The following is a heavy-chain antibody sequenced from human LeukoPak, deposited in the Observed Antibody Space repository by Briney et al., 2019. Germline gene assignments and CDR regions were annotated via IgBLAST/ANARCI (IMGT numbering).Heavy chain of an antibody. CDR3: ARDQTVDTAMVTDY. J-gene: IGHJ4*02. CDR1: GFTVSSNY. CDR2: IYSGGST. Sequence: GGSLRLSCAASGFTVSSNYMSWVRQAPGKGLEWVSVIYSGGSTYYADSVKGRFTISRDNAKNSLYLQMNSLRAEDTAVYYCARDQTVDTAMVTDYWGQGTLVTVSS. V-gene: IGHV3-66*01. D-gene: IGHD5-18*01.